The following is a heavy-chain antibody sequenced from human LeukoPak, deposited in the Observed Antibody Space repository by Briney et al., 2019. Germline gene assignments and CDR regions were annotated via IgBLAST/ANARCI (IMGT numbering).Heavy chain of an antibody. Sequence: SETLSLTCTVSGGSISSSSYYWGWLRPTAGKGLEGIGYISYGRSTNYNPSLKSRVTISVDTAKNQFSLKLSSVTAADTAVYYCARYYYDSSAFYNLDYWGQGTLVTVSS. V-gene: IGHV4-61*05. CDR2: ISYGRST. CDR3: ARYYYDSSAFYNLDY. D-gene: IGHD3-22*01. CDR1: GGSISSSSYY. J-gene: IGHJ4*02.